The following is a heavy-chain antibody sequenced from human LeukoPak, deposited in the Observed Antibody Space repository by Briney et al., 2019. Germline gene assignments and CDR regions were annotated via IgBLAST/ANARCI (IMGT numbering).Heavy chain of an antibody. V-gene: IGHV3-30*03. D-gene: IGHD5-18*01. J-gene: IGHJ4*02. CDR3: ARDPTPDTGMVKDIDY. CDR1: GFTFSSYG. CDR2: ISYDGSNK. Sequence: PGRSLRLSCAASGFTFSSYGMHWVRQAPGKGLEWVAVISYDGSNKYYTDSVKGRFTISRDNSKNTLYLQMNGLRAEDTAVYYCARDPTPDTGMVKDIDYWGQGTLITVSS.